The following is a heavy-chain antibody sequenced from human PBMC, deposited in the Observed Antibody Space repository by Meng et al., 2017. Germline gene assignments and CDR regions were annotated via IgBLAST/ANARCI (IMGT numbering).Heavy chain of an antibody. J-gene: IGHJ4*02. Sequence: SVKVSCKASGGTFSSYTISWVRQAPGQGLEWMGRIIPILGIANYAQKFQGRVTITADKSTSTAYMELSSLRSEDTAVYYCARGGQWLVKIGFDYWGRGTRVTVSS. V-gene: IGHV1-69*02. CDR1: GGTFSSYT. D-gene: IGHD6-19*01. CDR2: IIPILGIA. CDR3: ARGGQWLVKIGFDY.